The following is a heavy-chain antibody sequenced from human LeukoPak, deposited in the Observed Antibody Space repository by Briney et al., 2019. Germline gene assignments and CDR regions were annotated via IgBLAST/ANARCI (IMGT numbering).Heavy chain of an antibody. V-gene: IGHV1-46*01. CDR2: INPSSGTA. J-gene: IGHJ3*02. CDR1: GYTFSSSH. CDR3: ASTSRGYSYGYGAFDI. Sequence: ASVKVSCKASGYTFSSSHMHWVRQAPGQGLEWMGIINPSSGTASYTQKFQGRVTMTRDTSTSTVYMELSSLRSEDTAVYYCASTSRGYSYGYGAFDIWGQGTMVTVSS. D-gene: IGHD5-18*01.